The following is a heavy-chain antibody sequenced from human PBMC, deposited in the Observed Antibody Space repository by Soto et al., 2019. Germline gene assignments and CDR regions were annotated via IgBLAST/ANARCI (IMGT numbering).Heavy chain of an antibody. CDR1: GFSLSTSGVG. CDR3: AHSRGAAAMNAFDI. V-gene: IGHV2-5*01. J-gene: IGHJ3*02. Sequence: SGPTLVNPTQTLTLTCTFSGFSLSTSGVGVGWIRQPPGKALEWLALIYWNDDKRYSPPLKSRLTITKGTSKNQVVLTMTNMDPVDTATYYCAHSRGAAAMNAFDIWGQGTMVTVSS. D-gene: IGHD6-13*01. CDR2: IYWNDDK.